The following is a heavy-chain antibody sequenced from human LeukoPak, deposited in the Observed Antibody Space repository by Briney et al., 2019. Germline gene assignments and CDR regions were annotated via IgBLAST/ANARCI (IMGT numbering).Heavy chain of an antibody. Sequence: RPGGSLRLSCAASGFTFSSYAMSWVRQAPGKGLEWVSAISGSGGSTYYADSVKGRFTISRDNSKNTLYLQMNSLRAEDTAVYYCAGYSGYEITFDYWGQGTLVTVPS. J-gene: IGHJ4*02. D-gene: IGHD5-12*01. CDR1: GFTFSSYA. CDR2: ISGSGGST. CDR3: AGYSGYEITFDY. V-gene: IGHV3-23*01.